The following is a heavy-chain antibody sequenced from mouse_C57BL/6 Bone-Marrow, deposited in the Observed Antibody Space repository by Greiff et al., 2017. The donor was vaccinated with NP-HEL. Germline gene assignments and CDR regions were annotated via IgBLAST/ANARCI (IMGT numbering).Heavy chain of an antibody. CDR1: GYAFSSSW. J-gene: IGHJ4*01. CDR3: ARLATVVAKDAMDY. D-gene: IGHD1-1*01. CDR2: IYPGDGDT. Sequence: QVQLKESGPELVKPGASVKISCKASGYAFSSSWMNWVKQRPGKGLEWIGRIYPGDGDTNYNGKFKGKATLTADKSSSTAYMQLSSLTSEDSAVYFCARLATVVAKDAMDYWGQGTSVTVSS. V-gene: IGHV1-82*01.